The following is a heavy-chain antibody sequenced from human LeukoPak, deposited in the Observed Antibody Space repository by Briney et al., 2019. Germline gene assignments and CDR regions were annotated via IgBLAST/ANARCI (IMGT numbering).Heavy chain of an antibody. J-gene: IGHJ3*02. CDR3: ARLYYYDSSGVAFDI. CDR1: GFTFSSYG. D-gene: IGHD3-22*01. CDR2: ISSSSSTI. Sequence: PGGSLRLSCAASGFTFSSYGMNWVRQAPGKGLEWVSYISSSSSTIYYADSVKGRFTISRDNAKNSLYLQMNSLRDEDTAVHYCARLYYYDSSGVAFDIWSQGTMVTVSS. V-gene: IGHV3-48*02.